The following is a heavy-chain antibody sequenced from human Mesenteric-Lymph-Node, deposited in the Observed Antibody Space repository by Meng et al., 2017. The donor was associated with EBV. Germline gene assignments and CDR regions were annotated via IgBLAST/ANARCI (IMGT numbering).Heavy chain of an antibody. CDR1: GYTFTNYG. J-gene: IGHJ4*02. V-gene: IGHV1-18*01. D-gene: IGHD3-16*01. Sequence: QGQRVHSGAEVKKPGASVKVSCKASGYTFTNYGIIWVRQAPGQGLEWMGWISAYNGNTNYAQKLQGRVTMTTDTSRSTAYMELRSLRSDDTALYYCARDLGMITFGGASDYWGQGTLVTVSS. CDR3: ARDLGMITFGGASDY. CDR2: ISAYNGNT.